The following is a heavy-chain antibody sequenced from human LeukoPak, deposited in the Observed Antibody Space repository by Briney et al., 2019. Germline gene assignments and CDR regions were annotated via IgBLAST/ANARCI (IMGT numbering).Heavy chain of an antibody. J-gene: IGHJ4*02. Sequence: GGSLRLSCAASGFTVSSNYMSWVRQAPGKGLQWVANIKEDGSEKYYVDSVKGRFTISRDNAKNSLYLQMNSLRAEDTAVYYCAVSSSWYLTFDYWGQGTLVTVSS. CDR1: GFTVSSNY. D-gene: IGHD6-13*01. V-gene: IGHV3-7*05. CDR3: AVSSSWYLTFDY. CDR2: IKEDGSEK.